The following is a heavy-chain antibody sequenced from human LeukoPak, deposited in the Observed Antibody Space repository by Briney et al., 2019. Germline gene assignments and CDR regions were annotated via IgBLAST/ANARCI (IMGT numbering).Heavy chain of an antibody. CDR3: AHRRTDTSFDA. V-gene: IGHV2-5*02. CDR2: IYGDDDK. D-gene: IGHD5-18*01. J-gene: IGHJ5*02. CDR1: GISLSTNALV. Sequence: SGPTLVNPTQTLTLTFTFSGISLSTNALVMGRVRQPPGKALERLAYIYGDDDKRYSPSLRSRLTITKDTSKNQVVLTLSNMDPVDTATYYCAHRRTDTSFDAWGPGILVTVSS.